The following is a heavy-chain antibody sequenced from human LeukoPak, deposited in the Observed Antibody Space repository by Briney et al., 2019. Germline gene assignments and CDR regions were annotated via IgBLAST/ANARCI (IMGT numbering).Heavy chain of an antibody. CDR2: ISSSGTYI. CDR3: AKLSVDTAMVRVYDYYGMDV. Sequence: GGSLRLSCAASGFTFSTYNMNWVRQAPGKGLEWVSSISSSGTYIYYAGSVRGRFTISRDNAKNSLYLQMNSLRAEDTAVYYCAKLSVDTAMVRVYDYYGMDVWGQGTTVTVSS. J-gene: IGHJ6*02. CDR1: GFTFSTYN. V-gene: IGHV3-21*01. D-gene: IGHD5-18*01.